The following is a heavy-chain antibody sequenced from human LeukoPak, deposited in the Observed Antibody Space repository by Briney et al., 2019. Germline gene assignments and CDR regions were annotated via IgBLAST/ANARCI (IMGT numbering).Heavy chain of an antibody. CDR3: ARGQWLVTYF. CDR1: GGSFSGYY. CDR2: INHSGST. J-gene: IGHJ4*02. V-gene: IGHV4-34*01. D-gene: IGHD6-19*01. Sequence: PSETLSLTCAVYGGSFSGYYWSWIRQPPGKGLEWIGEINHSGSTNYNPSLKSRVTISVDTSKNQFSLKLSSVTAADTAVYYCARGQWLVTYFWGQGTLVTVSS.